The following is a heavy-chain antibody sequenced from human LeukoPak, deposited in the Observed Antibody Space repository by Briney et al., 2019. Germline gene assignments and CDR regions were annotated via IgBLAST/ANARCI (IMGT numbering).Heavy chain of an antibody. CDR1: GFTFSSYS. J-gene: IGHJ4*02. Sequence: GGSLRLSCAASGFTFSSYSMNWVRQAPGKGLGWVSSISSSSSYIYYADSVKGRFTISRDNAKNSLYLQMNSLRAEDTAVYYCARDRRSDNYFDYWGQGTLVTVSS. CDR2: ISSSSSYI. V-gene: IGHV3-21*01. CDR3: ARDRRSDNYFDY.